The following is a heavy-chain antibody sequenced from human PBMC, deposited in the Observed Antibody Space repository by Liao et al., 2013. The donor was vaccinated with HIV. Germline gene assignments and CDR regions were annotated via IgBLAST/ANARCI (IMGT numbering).Heavy chain of an antibody. D-gene: IGHD4-11*01. CDR3: AKIDYSNYGLFDY. J-gene: IGHJ4*03. V-gene: IGHV4-61*02. CDR1: GGSISSGSYY. CDR2: IYTSGST. Sequence: QVQLQESGPGLVKPSQTLSLTCTVSGGSISSGSYYWSWIRQPAGKGLEWIGRIYTSGSTNYNPSLKSRVTISVDTSKNQFSLKLSSVTAADTAVYYCAKIDYSNYGLFDYWGQGTMVTVSS.